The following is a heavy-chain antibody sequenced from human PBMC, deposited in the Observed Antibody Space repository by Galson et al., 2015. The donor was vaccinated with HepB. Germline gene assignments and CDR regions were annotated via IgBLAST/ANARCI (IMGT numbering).Heavy chain of an antibody. Sequence: SVKVSCKASGGTFSTYAISWVRQAPGHGLEWMGGITPLFGTANYAQKFQGRVTITADESTSTAYMELSSLKSEDTAVYYCAREGRAAATSPADYWGQGTLVIVSS. CDR1: GGTFSTYA. CDR3: AREGRAAATSPADY. J-gene: IGHJ4*02. V-gene: IGHV1-69*13. D-gene: IGHD6-13*01. CDR2: ITPLFGTA.